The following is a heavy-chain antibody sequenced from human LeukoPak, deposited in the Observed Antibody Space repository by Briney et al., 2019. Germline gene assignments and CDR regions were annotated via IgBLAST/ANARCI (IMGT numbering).Heavy chain of an antibody. V-gene: IGHV1-2*02. Sequence: ASVKVSCKASGYTFTSYDINWVRQATGQGLEWMGWMNPNSGGTNYAQKFQDRVTMTRDTSITTAYMELSSLRFDDTAVYYCARGTAYYGSGSNLNTWGQGTLVTVSS. CDR3: ARGTAYYGSGSNLNT. CDR1: GYTFTSYD. D-gene: IGHD3-10*01. CDR2: MNPNSGGT. J-gene: IGHJ4*02.